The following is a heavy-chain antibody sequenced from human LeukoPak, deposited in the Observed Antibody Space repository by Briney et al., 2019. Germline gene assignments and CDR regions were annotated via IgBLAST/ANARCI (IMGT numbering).Heavy chain of an antibody. D-gene: IGHD2-2*01. J-gene: IGHJ2*01. Sequence: GGSLRLSCAASGFTFSSYGMHWVRQAPGKGLEWVAVIWYDGSNKYYADSVKGRFTISRDNSKNTLYLQMNSLRAEDTAVYYCARKGYCSSTSCYPRLYWYFDLWGRGTLVTVSS. V-gene: IGHV3-33*01. CDR3: ARKGYCSSTSCYPRLYWYFDL. CDR2: IWYDGSNK. CDR1: GFTFSSYG.